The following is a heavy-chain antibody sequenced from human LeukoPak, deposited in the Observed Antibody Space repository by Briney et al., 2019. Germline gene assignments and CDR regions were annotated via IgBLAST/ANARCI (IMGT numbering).Heavy chain of an antibody. CDR3: ARDLNWATY. J-gene: IGHJ4*02. V-gene: IGHV3-7*01. CDR2: IKTDGSQM. CDR1: GFTFSSYW. D-gene: IGHD7-27*01. Sequence: PGGSLRLSCVASGFTFSSYWMTWVRQAPGKGLEGVANIKTDGSQMYYVDSVKGRFTISRDNAKTSLYLQMNSLRAEDTAVYYCARDLNWATYWGQGTLVSVSS.